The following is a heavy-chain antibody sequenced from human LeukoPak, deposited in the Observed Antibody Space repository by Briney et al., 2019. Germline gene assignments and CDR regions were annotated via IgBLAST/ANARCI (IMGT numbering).Heavy chain of an antibody. CDR3: ARSGYYTAEYFQH. Sequence: QAGGSLRLSCAASGFIFPDYWMHWVRQAPNKEMVWIARIRGDGRATTYADSVKGRFTISRDNAKNSLYLQMNSLRAEDTAVYYCARSGYYTAEYFQHWGQGTLVTVSS. D-gene: IGHD3-3*01. V-gene: IGHV3-74*01. CDR2: IRGDGRAT. CDR1: GFIFPDYW. J-gene: IGHJ1*01.